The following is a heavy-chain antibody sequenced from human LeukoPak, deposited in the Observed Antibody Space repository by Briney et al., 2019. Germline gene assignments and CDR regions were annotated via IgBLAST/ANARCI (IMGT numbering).Heavy chain of an antibody. D-gene: IGHD3-22*01. Sequence: SSQTLSLTCTVSGGSISSGSYYWSWIRQPAGKGLEWIGRIYTSGSTDYNPSLKSRVAISLDTSNNHFSLRLGSVTAADTAVYYCARSRARYYNSRGYYPDSWGQGTLVTVSS. J-gene: IGHJ4*02. CDR1: GGSISSGSYY. CDR3: ARSRARYYNSRGYYPDS. CDR2: IYTSGST. V-gene: IGHV4-61*02.